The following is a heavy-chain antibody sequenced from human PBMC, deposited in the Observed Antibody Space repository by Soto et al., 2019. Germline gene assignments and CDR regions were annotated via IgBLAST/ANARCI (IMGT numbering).Heavy chain of an antibody. D-gene: IGHD2-2*01. V-gene: IGHV1-69*06. CDR1: GGTFSSYA. CDR3: ARGRGYQLLTAFHI. Sequence: SVKFSGKASGGTFSSYAISWVRQAPGEGREWMGGIIPIFGTANYAQKFQGRVTITADKSTSTAYMELSSLRSEDPAVYYCARGRGYQLLTAFHIWGQGRIVTVTS. CDR2: IIPIFGTA. J-gene: IGHJ3*02.